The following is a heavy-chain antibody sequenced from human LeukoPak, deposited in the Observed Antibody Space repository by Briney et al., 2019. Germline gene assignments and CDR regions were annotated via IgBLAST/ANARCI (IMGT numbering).Heavy chain of an antibody. CDR1: GYTFTSYG. CDR3: ARVSSLVVPAAIED. D-gene: IGHD2-2*01. CDR2: ISAYNGNT. V-gene: IGHV1-18*01. Sequence: ASVKVSCKAPGYTFTSYGISWVRQAPGQGLEWMGWISAYNGNTNYAQKLQGRVTMTTDTSTSTAYMELRSLRSDDTAVYYCARVSSLVVPAAIEDWGQGTLVTVSS. J-gene: IGHJ4*02.